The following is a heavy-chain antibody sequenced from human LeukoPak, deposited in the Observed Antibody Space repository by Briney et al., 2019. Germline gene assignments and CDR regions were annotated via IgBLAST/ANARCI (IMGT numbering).Heavy chain of an antibody. Sequence: PSETLSLTCSVSGGSISTYYWSWIRQPPGKGLEWIACIYYSGGTNYNPSLKSRVTISVDTSKNQFSLKLSSVTAADTAVYYCARHRGVSGSGTYYDYWGRGTLVTVSS. CDR3: ARHRGVSGSGTYYDY. J-gene: IGHJ4*02. D-gene: IGHD3-10*01. V-gene: IGHV4-59*08. CDR2: IYYSGGT. CDR1: GGSISTYY.